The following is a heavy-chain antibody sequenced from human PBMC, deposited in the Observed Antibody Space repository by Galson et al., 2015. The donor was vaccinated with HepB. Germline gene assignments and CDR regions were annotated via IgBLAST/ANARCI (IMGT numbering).Heavy chain of an antibody. CDR3: ARDLSGTSSSSLGRFDY. J-gene: IGHJ4*02. CDR2: ISDSGGST. D-gene: IGHD6-6*01. Sequence: SLRLSCAASGFTFTRYAMGWVGLAPGKGLEWVSTISDSGGSTYYTDSLKGRFTISRDNSNNTLYLQMNSLRAEDTALYYCARDLSGTSSSSLGRFDYWGRGTLVTVSS. CDR1: GFTFTRYA. V-gene: IGHV3-23*01.